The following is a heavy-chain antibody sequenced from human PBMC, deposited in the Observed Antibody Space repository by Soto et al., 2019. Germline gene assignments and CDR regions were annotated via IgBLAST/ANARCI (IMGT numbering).Heavy chain of an antibody. V-gene: IGHV4-59*08. D-gene: IGHD3-10*01. CDR1: GGSISSYY. CDR3: ARLYYIPPYVLDY. CDR2: IYYSGST. J-gene: IGHJ4*02. Sequence: SETLSLTCTVSGGSISSYYWSWIRQPPGKGLEWMGYIYYSGSTNYNPSLKSRVTISVDTSKNKFSLKLSSVTAADTAVDYCARLYYIPPYVLDYWGQGTLVTVSS.